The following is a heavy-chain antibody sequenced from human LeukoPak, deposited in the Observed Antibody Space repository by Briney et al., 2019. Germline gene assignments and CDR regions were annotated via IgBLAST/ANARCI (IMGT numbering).Heavy chain of an antibody. CDR1: GDSISSYY. CDR2: MYTSGSGRT. CDR3: ARGTGSGSYFPFDY. V-gene: IGHV4-4*07. D-gene: IGHD3-10*01. J-gene: IGHJ4*02. Sequence: SETLSLTCTVSGDSISSYYWSWIRQPAGKGLVWIGRMYTSGSGRTNYNPSLKSRVTMSVDTSKNQFSLKLTSVTAADTAVYYCARGTGSGSYFPFDYWGQGTLVTVSS.